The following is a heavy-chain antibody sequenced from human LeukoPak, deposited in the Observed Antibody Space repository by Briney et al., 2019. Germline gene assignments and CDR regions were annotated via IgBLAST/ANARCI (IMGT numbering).Heavy chain of an antibody. J-gene: IGHJ4*02. CDR3: TRAAVAGGPFDY. CDR1: GFTFRNYA. CDR2: ISGSGGST. Sequence: TGGSLRLSCAASGFTFRNYAMSWVRQAPGEGLEWVSAISGSGGSTNYADSVKGRFTISRDNAKNSLYLQMNSLRAEDMAIYYCTRAAVAGGPFDYWGQGTLVTVSS. D-gene: IGHD6-19*01. V-gene: IGHV3-23*01.